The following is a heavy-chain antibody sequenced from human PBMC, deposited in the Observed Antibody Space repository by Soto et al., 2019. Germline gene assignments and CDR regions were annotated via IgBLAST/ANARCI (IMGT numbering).Heavy chain of an antibody. V-gene: IGHV1-46*01. CDR2: INPSGGST. CDR1: GYTFTSYY. Sequence: ASVKVSCKASGYTFTSYYMHWVRQAPGQGLEWMGIINPSGGSTSYAQKFQGRVTMTRDTSTSTVYMELSSLRSEDTAVYYCARGGSEFYSSGPIEALDIWGQGSMVIVSS. CDR3: ARGGSEFYSSGPIEALDI. D-gene: IGHD3-22*01. J-gene: IGHJ3*02.